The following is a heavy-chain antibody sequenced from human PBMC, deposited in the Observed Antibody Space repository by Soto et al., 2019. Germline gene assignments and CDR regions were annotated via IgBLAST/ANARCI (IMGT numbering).Heavy chain of an antibody. D-gene: IGHD2-8*01. CDR3: AICGTNDHACDY. J-gene: IGHJ4*02. V-gene: IGHV5-51*01. CDR1: GYTFSTYW. Sequence: KISCKGSGYTFSTYWIAWVRQMSGKGLEWMGLIYPGDSETRYSPSFDGQVTISVDKSLTTAYLQWASLRASDTAMYYCAICGTNDHACDYWGQGTLVTVSS. CDR2: IYPGDSET.